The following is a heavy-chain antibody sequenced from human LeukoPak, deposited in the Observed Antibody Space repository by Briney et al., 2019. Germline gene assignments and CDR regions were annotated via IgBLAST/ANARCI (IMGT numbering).Heavy chain of an antibody. D-gene: IGHD6-6*01. J-gene: IGHJ4*02. CDR2: INQDGSKK. CDR3: ARDFRIAARIFDY. Sequence: PGGSLRLSCAASGFTFSSYWMSWVRQAPGKGLEWVANINQDGSKKYYVDSVKGRFTISRDNAKNSLYLQMNSLRAEDTAVYYCARDFRIAARIFDYWGQGTLVTVSS. CDR1: GFTFSSYW. V-gene: IGHV3-7*01.